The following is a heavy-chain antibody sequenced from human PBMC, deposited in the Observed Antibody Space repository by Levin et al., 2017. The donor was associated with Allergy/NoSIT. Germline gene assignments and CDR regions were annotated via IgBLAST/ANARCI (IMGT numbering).Heavy chain of an antibody. D-gene: IGHD6-19*01. CDR3: ARQSSGWYGFEMGSYFDY. CDR2: IYYSGST. V-gene: IGHV4-39*01. CDR1: GGSISSSSYY. Sequence: PSETLSLTCTVSGGSISSSSYYWGWIRQPPGKGLEWIGSIYYSGSTYYNPSLKSRVTISVDTSKNQFSLKLSSVTAADTAVYYCARQSSGWYGFEMGSYFDYWGQGTLVTVSS. J-gene: IGHJ4*02.